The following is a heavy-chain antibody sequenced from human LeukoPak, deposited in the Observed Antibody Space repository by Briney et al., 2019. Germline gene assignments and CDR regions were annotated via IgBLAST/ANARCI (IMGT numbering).Heavy chain of an antibody. D-gene: IGHD1-26*01. Sequence: GASMKVSCKASAHTLTTYGISWVRQAPGHGLEWPGWINSKETQTNRAQKLQGRVTMTTDTSTSTAFLDLRSLRSDDTAVYFCARGWELHDWGQGTLVTVSS. V-gene: IGHV1-18*01. J-gene: IGHJ4*02. CDR2: INSKETQT. CDR3: ARGWELHD. CDR1: AHTLTTYG.